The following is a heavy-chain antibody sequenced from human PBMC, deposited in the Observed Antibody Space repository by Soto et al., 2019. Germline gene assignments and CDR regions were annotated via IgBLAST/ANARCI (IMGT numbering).Heavy chain of an antibody. CDR3: ARDKMGPIDY. V-gene: IGHV3-33*01. CDR1: GFTFSSYG. J-gene: IGHJ4*02. Sequence: QVQLVESGGGVVQPGRSLRLSCAASGFTFSSYGMHWVRQAPGKGLEWVAVIWYDGSNKYYADSVKGRFTISRDNSMNALYLQMNSLRAEDTAVYYCARDKMGPIDYWGQGTLVTVSS. CDR2: IWYDGSNK.